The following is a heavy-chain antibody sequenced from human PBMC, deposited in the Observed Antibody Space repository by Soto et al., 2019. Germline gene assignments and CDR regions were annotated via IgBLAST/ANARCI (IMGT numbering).Heavy chain of an antibody. CDR3: AREVRLFDCSSTNCYVDYYYGMDV. V-gene: IGHV4-34*01. D-gene: IGHD2-2*01. CDR2: INHSGST. J-gene: IGHJ6*02. Sequence: SETLSLTCAVYGGSFSGYYWRWIRQPPGKGLEWIGEINHSGSTNYNPSLKSRVTISVDTSKNQFSLKLSSVTAADTAVYYCAREVRLFDCSSTNCYVDYYYGMDVWGQGTTVTVSS. CDR1: GGSFSGYY.